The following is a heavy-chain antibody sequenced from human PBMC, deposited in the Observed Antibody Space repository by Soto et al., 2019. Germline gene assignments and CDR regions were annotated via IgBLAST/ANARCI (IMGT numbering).Heavy chain of an antibody. D-gene: IGHD3-22*01. J-gene: IGHJ4*02. Sequence: PVGSLRLSCAASGFTFSSYSMNWVRQAPGKGLEWVSSISSSSSYIYYADSVKGRFTISRDNAKNPLYLQMNSLRAEDTAVYYCARDGYYYDSSGYYPWYFDYWGQGTLVTVSS. CDR1: GFTFSSYS. V-gene: IGHV3-21*01. CDR2: ISSSSSYI. CDR3: ARDGYYYDSSGYYPWYFDY.